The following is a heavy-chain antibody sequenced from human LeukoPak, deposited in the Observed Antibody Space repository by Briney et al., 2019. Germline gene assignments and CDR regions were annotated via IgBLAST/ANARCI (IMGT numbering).Heavy chain of an antibody. CDR2: IKHDGSEK. CDR1: GFSVSAYW. D-gene: IGHD1-1*01. V-gene: IGHV3-7*01. J-gene: IGHJ4*02. Sequence: GGSLRLSCAASGFSVSAYWMTWVRQAPGTGLEWVANIKHDGSEKYYVDSVRGRFTISRDNAKNSLYLQMNTLRAEDTAVYFCARHNYYPFDYWAREPWSPPPQ. CDR3: ARHNYYPFDY.